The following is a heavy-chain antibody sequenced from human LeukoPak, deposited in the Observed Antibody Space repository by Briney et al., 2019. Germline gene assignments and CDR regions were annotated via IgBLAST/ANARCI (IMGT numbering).Heavy chain of an antibody. J-gene: IGHJ3*02. CDR1: GGSISSGGYS. D-gene: IGHD2-21*01. CDR3: ARRDVVPLVVGAFDI. Sequence: SETLSLTCAVSGGSISSGGYSWSWIRQPPGKGLEWIGYIYHSGSTYYNPSLKSRVTISVDTSKNQFSLKLSSVTAADTAVYYCARRDVVPLVVGAFDIWGQGTMVTVSS. V-gene: IGHV4-30-2*01. CDR2: IYHSGST.